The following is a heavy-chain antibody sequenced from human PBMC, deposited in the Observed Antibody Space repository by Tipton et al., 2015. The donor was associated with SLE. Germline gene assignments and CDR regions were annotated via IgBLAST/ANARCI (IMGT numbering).Heavy chain of an antibody. CDR1: GGSFSGYY. J-gene: IGHJ3*02. CDR3: ARGRELGRDDAFDI. V-gene: IGHV4-34*01. CDR2: INHSGST. D-gene: IGHD1-1*01. Sequence: TLSLTCAVYGGSFSGYYWSWIRQPPGKGLEWIGEINHSGSTNSNPSLKSRVTISVDTSKNQFSLKLSSVTAADTAVYYCARGRELGRDDAFDIWGQGTMVTVSS.